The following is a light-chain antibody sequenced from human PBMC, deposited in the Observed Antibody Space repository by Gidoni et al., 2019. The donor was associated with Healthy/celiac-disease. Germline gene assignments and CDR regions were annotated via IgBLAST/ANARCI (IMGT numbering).Light chain of an antibody. Sequence: DSQMTQPPSSLSASVVDRVTITCRASQRISSYLNWYQQKPGKAPKLLIYAASSFQRGVPSRFSGSGSGTDFTLTIISLLPEDFATSYCHQSCCTPLTFGQGTRLEIK. V-gene: IGKV1-39*01. CDR3: HQSCCTPLT. CDR2: AAS. CDR1: QRISSY. J-gene: IGKJ5*01.